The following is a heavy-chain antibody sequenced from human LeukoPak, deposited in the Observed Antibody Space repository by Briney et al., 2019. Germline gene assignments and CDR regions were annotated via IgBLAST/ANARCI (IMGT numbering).Heavy chain of an antibody. V-gene: IGHV4-39*02. J-gene: IGHJ4*02. Sequence: TSETLSLTCTVSGGSNGSSSYFWAWIRQPPGKGLEWIASLFYTGSTFYGPSLKSRVTISGDTSKNHLSLRLTSVTAADTAVYYCVTDLYESNTYRGDFWGQGTLVTVSS. CDR3: VTDLYESNTYRGDF. D-gene: IGHD2/OR15-2a*01. CDR1: GGSNGSSSYF. CDR2: LFYTGST.